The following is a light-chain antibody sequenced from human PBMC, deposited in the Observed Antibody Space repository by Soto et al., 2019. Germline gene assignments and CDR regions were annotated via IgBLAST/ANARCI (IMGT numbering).Light chain of an antibody. J-gene: IGKJ5*01. CDR3: QQYHNWPPIN. V-gene: IGKV3D-15*01. CDR1: QFVSSN. Sequence: IEMTQSPVTLSGYEGRSPSPSCQASQFVSSNLAWYQQKPGQAPRLLIYGASTRATGIPARFSGSGSGTEFTLTISSLESADFAVYFCQQYHNWPPINFGQGTRLEIK. CDR2: GAS.